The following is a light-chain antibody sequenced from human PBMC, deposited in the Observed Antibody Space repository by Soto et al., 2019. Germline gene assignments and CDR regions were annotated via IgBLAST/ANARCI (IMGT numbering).Light chain of an antibody. CDR2: EVS. V-gene: IGLV2-8*01. Sequence: HSGLTQPPSASGSPGQSVTISCTGTSSDVGVYNYVSWYQQHPGKAPKLMIYEVSKRPSGVPDRFSGYKSGNTASLTVSGLQAEDEADYYCSSYAGSNIWVFGPGTKVTV. J-gene: IGLJ1*01. CDR3: SSYAGSNIWV. CDR1: SSDVGVYNY.